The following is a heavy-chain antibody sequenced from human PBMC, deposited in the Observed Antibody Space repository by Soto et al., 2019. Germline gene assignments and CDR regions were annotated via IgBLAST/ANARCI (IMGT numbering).Heavy chain of an antibody. J-gene: IGHJ4*02. Sequence: EVQLLESGGGLVQPGGSLRLSCAASGFTFSSYAMSWVRQAPGKGLEWVSAVSAGGSTYYADSVKGRFTISRDNAKNSLYLQMNNLRAEDTAVFYCARAGYSSGLYPIDYWGQGTPVTVSS. CDR3: ARAGYSSGLYPIDY. V-gene: IGHV3-23*01. CDR1: GFTFSSYA. D-gene: IGHD3-22*01. CDR2: VSAGGST.